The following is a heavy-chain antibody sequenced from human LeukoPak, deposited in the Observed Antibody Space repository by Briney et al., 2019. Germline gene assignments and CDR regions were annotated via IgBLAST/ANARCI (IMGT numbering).Heavy chain of an antibody. Sequence: ASVKVSCKASGYTFTDYYINWIRQAPGQGLEWMGWINPNRGGTSYAQNFQGRVTMTRDTPITTAYMELSRLRSDDTAVYYCARRQIDCSTTSCYVDYWGQGTLVTVSS. J-gene: IGHJ4*02. CDR1: GYTFTDYY. CDR3: ARRQIDCSTTSCYVDY. D-gene: IGHD2-2*01. V-gene: IGHV1-2*02. CDR2: INPNRGGT.